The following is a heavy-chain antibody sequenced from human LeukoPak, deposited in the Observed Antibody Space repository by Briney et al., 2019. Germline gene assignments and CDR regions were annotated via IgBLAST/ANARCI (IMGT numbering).Heavy chain of an antibody. Sequence: GASVKVSCKASGYTFTSHYIHWVRQAPGQGLEWMGIINPSGGSTSYAQMFQGRVTMTRDTSTSTVYMELSSLRSEDTAVYYCARDRGGNTYWFDPWGRGTLVTVPS. CDR1: GYTFTSHY. CDR2: INPSGGST. J-gene: IGHJ5*02. V-gene: IGHV1-46*01. CDR3: ARDRGGNTYWFDP. D-gene: IGHD4-23*01.